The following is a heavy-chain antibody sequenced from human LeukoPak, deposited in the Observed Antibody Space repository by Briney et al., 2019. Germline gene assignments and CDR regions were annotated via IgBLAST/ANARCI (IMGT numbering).Heavy chain of an antibody. CDR3: ARDLRLEDVGMATMLDF. V-gene: IGHV3-21*01. CDR2: ISCSRRYI. D-gene: IGHD5-24*01. J-gene: IGHJ4*02. CDR1: GFTFTYYT. Sequence: PGGSLRLSCTASGFTFTYYTMTWVRQPPGKGLEWVSSISCSRRYIYYADSVKGRFTISRDNTKHSLYLQMNTLRAEDTAVYFRARDLRLEDVGMATMLDFWGQGTLVTVSS.